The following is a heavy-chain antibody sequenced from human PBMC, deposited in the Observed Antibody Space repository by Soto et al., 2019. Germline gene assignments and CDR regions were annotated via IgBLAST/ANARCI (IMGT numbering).Heavy chain of an antibody. D-gene: IGHD3-10*01. CDR2: ISYDGSNK. Sequence: GGSLRLSCAGSGFTFSSYGMHWVRQAPGKGLEWVAVISYDGSNKYYADSVKGRFTISRDNSKNTLYLQMNSLRAEDTAVYYCAIAYYYGSGSISRYAFDIWGQGTMVTVSS. CDR1: GFTFSSYG. CDR3: AIAYYYGSGSISRYAFDI. V-gene: IGHV3-30*03. J-gene: IGHJ3*02.